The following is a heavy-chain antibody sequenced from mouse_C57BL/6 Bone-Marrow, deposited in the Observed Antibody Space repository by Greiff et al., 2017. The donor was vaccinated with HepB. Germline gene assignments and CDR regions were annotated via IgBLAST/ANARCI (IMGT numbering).Heavy chain of an antibody. J-gene: IGHJ4*01. Sequence: VQLQQSGAELVKPGASVKLSCTASGFNIKDYYMHWVKKRTEQGLEWIGRIDPEDDETKYAPKFQGKATITADTSSNTAYLQLSSLTSEDTAVYYCARDSSGYDYAMDYWGQGTSVTVSS. V-gene: IGHV14-2*01. CDR3: ARDSSGYDYAMDY. CDR1: GFNIKDYY. D-gene: IGHD3-2*02. CDR2: IDPEDDET.